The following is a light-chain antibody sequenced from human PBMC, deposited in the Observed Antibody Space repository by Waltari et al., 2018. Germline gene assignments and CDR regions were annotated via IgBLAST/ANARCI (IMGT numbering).Light chain of an antibody. V-gene: IGKV3-20*01. CDR1: QSINNRY. Sequence: EILLTQSPGTLSLSPGETAILSCRASQSINNRYLTWYQQKPGQAPRLLIYGASSKAFGIPDRFSGSGSGTDFTLTISRLEPEDFAVHYCQQYSSLFTFGPGTRVDIK. CDR2: GAS. J-gene: IGKJ3*01. CDR3: QQYSSLFT.